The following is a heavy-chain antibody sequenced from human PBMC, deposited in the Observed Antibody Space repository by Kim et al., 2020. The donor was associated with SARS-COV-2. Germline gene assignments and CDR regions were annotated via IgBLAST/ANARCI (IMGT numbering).Heavy chain of an antibody. Sequence: GGSLRLSCAASGFTFSSYGMHWVRQAPGKGLEWVAVIWYDGSNKYYADSVKGRFTISRDNSKNTLYLQMNSLRAEDTAVYYCAREFVSYYDFWSGYSSGAFDIWGQGTMVTVSS. CDR2: IWYDGSNK. D-gene: IGHD3-3*01. J-gene: IGHJ3*02. CDR1: GFTFSSYG. V-gene: IGHV3-33*01. CDR3: AREFVSYYDFWSGYSSGAFDI.